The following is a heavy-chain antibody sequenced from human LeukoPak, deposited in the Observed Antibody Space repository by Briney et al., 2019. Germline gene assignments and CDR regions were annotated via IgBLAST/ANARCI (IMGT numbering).Heavy chain of an antibody. V-gene: IGHV1-46*01. CDR1: GYTFTSYY. Sequence: ASVKVSCKASGYTFTSYYMHWVRQAPGQGLEWMGIINPNGGSTSYAQKFQGRVTMTRDTSTSTVYMELSSLRSEDTAVYYCARDPDCGGDRYFYFDYWGQGTLVTVSS. D-gene: IGHD2-21*02. CDR2: INPNGGST. J-gene: IGHJ4*02. CDR3: ARDPDCGGDRYFYFDY.